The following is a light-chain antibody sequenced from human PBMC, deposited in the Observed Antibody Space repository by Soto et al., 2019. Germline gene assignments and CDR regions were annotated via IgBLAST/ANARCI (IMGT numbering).Light chain of an antibody. CDR3: SSYITSNTRQIV. J-gene: IGLJ1*01. Sequence: QSVVTQAAPLYGSPGQSITISCPGTRRDVGGYNYVSWYQQHPGKAPKFMIYDVSNRPSGVSNRFSGSKSGNTASLTISGLQAEDEADYYCSSYITSNTRQIVFGTGTKVTVL. CDR1: RRDVGGYNY. V-gene: IGLV2-14*01. CDR2: DVS.